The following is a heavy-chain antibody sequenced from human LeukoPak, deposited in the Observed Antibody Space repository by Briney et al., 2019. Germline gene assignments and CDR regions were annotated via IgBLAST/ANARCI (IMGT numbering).Heavy chain of an antibody. CDR3: ARDGLFDYGDYSWFDP. Sequence: GGSLRLSCAASGFTFSSYSMNWVRQAPGKGLEWVSSISSSSSYIYYADSVKGRFTISRDNAKNSLYLQMNSLRAEDTAVYYCARDGLFDYGDYSWFDPWGQGTLVTVSS. D-gene: IGHD4-17*01. J-gene: IGHJ5*02. CDR2: ISSSSSYI. V-gene: IGHV3-21*01. CDR1: GFTFSSYS.